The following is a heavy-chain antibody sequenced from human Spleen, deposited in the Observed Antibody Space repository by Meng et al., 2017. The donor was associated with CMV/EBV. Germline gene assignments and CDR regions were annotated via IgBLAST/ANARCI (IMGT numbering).Heavy chain of an antibody. Sequence: SGPTLVKPTQTLTLTCAFSGFSLRTGGVGVAWIRQSPGKALEWLAIIYWNDDNRYSPSLKNRLTITKDTSKNQVVLIVTNMDPADTATYYCAHSNDYYGSGPLDYWGQGTLVTVSS. CDR2: IYWNDDN. CDR3: AHSNDYYGSGPLDY. CDR1: GFSLRTGGVG. J-gene: IGHJ4*02. V-gene: IGHV2-5*01. D-gene: IGHD3-10*01.